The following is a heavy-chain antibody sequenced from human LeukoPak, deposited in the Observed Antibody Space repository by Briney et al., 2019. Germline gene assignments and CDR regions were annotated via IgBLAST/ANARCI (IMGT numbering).Heavy chain of an antibody. CDR1: GYTFTSYY. CDR2: INPSGGST. Sequence: ASVKVSCKASGYTFTSYYMHWVRQAPGQGLEWMGIINPSGGSTSYAQKFQGRVTMTRDTSTSTVYMELSSLRPEDTAVYYCARGYSSGYYYVSGAFDIWGQGTMVTVSS. CDR3: ARGYSSGYYYVSGAFDI. V-gene: IGHV1-46*01. J-gene: IGHJ3*02. D-gene: IGHD3-22*01.